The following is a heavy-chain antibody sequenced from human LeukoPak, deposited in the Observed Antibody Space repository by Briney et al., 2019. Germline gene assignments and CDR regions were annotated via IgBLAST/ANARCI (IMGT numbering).Heavy chain of an antibody. CDR3: ARDYGDAFDV. J-gene: IGHJ3*01. CDR1: GFTFSNYV. Sequence: GGSLRLSCSASGFTFSNYVMHWVRQAPGMGLEYTSVIRGDGGSTYYADSVKGRFTIYRDNAKNTLYLQMNSLRAEDTAVYYCARDYGDAFDVWGQGTMVTVSS. D-gene: IGHD4-17*01. CDR2: IRGDGGST. V-gene: IGHV3-64*04.